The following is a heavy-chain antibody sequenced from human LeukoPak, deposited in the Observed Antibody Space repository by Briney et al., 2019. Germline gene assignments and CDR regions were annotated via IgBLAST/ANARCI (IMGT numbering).Heavy chain of an antibody. CDR1: GFTFSNYA. J-gene: IGHJ4*02. CDR3: AREKYYYDSSGYYYLGVYFDY. D-gene: IGHD3-22*01. V-gene: IGHV3-64D*06. CDR2: IGPNGGDA. Sequence: GGSLRLSCSASGFTFSNYAMNWFRQAPGKGLEYVSVIGPNGGDAYYADSVKGRFTISRDNSKNTLYLQMSSLRAEDTAVYYCAREKYYYDSSGYYYLGVYFDYWGQGTLVTVSS.